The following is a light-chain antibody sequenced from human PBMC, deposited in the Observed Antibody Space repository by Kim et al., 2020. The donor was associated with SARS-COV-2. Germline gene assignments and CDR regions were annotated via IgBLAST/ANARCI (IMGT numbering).Light chain of an antibody. V-gene: IGKV3-20*01. CDR1: QSVSGSK. CDR3: QQYGSSPRT. J-gene: IGKJ2*01. Sequence: SLSPGERATLSCRASQSVSGSKLVWYQQKPGQAPRLLIYGASSRATGIPDRFSGSGSGTDFTLTISRLEPEDVAVYYCQQYGSSPRTFGQGTKLEI. CDR2: GAS.